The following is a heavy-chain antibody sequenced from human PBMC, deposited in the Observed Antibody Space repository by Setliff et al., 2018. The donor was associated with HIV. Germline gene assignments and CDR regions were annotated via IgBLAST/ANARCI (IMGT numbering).Heavy chain of an antibody. CDR3: ARDGCGGDCYSDYYYYYMDV. Sequence: GGSLRLSCATSRFSFSTSWMTWVRQAPGKGLEYVSAISSNGGSTYYADSVKGRFTISRDNSKNTLYLQMGSLRAEDMAVYYCARDGCGGDCYSDYYYYYMDVWGKGTTVTVSS. J-gene: IGHJ6*03. V-gene: IGHV3-64*02. CDR1: RFSFSTSW. D-gene: IGHD2-21*01. CDR2: ISSNGGST.